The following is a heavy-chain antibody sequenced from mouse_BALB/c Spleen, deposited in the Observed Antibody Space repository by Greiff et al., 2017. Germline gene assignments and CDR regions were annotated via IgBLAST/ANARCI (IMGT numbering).Heavy chain of an antibody. CDR3: TPHYYGSSWYAMDY. J-gene: IGHJ4*01. Sequence: VKLQESGAELVRPGASVTLSCKASGYTFTDYEMHWVKQTPVHGLEWIGAIDPETGGTAYNQKFKGKATLTADKSSSTAYMELRSLTSEDSAVYYCTPHYYGSSWYAMDYWGQGTSVTVSS. V-gene: IGHV1-15*01. CDR2: IDPETGGT. CDR1: GYTFTDYE. D-gene: IGHD1-1*01.